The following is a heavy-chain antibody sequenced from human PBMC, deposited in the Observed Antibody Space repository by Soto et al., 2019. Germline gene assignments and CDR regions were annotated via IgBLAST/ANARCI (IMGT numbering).Heavy chain of an antibody. D-gene: IGHD1-26*01. CDR2: ISSSSSYI. J-gene: IGHJ4*02. Sequence: LRLSCAASGFTFSSYSMNWVRQAPGKGLEWVSSISSSSSYIYYADSVKGLFTISRDNAKNSLYLQMNSLRAEDTAVYYCARDRRYSGSPPGYWGQGTLVTVSS. CDR3: ARDRRYSGSPPGY. V-gene: IGHV3-21*01. CDR1: GFTFSSYS.